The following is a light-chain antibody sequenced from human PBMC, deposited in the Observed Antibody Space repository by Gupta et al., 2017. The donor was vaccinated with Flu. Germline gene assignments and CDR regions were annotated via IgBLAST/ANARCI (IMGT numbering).Light chain of an antibody. CDR2: AAS. CDR1: QGITNW. Sequence: DIQMTQSPSSVSASVGDRVTITCRASQGITNWLAWYQQQPGKAPNLLIYAASTLHSGVPSRFSGSGSGTDFTLTISSLQPEDFATYYCQQANSLPCTFGPGTKVDIK. V-gene: IGKV1-12*01. J-gene: IGKJ3*01. CDR3: QQANSLPCT.